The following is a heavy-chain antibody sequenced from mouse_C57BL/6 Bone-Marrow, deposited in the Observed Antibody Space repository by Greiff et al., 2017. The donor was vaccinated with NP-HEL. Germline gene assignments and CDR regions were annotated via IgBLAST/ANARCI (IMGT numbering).Heavy chain of an antibody. CDR1: GFTFTDYY. Sequence: EVMLVESGGGLVQPGGSLSLSCAASGFTFTDYYMSWVRQPPGKALEWLGFIRNKANGYTTEYSASVKGRFTISRDNSQSILYLQMNALRAEDSATYYCARYYYGSRGYFDYWGQGTTLTVSS. CDR2: IRNKANGYTT. J-gene: IGHJ2*01. V-gene: IGHV7-3*01. CDR3: ARYYYGSRGYFDY. D-gene: IGHD1-1*01.